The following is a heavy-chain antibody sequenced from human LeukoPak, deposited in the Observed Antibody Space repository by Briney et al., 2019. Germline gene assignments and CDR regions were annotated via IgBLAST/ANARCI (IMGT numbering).Heavy chain of an antibody. D-gene: IGHD5-18*01. J-gene: IGHJ4*02. V-gene: IGHV4-38-2*02. CDR2: IYHSGST. Sequence: SETLSLTCTVSGDSISSGYYWAWIRQPPGKGLEWIGSIYHSGSTYYNPSLKSRVTISVDTSKNQFSLKLSSVTAADTAVYYCARGYSYGIHDYWGQGTLVTVSS. CDR3: ARGYSYGIHDY. CDR1: GDSISSGYY.